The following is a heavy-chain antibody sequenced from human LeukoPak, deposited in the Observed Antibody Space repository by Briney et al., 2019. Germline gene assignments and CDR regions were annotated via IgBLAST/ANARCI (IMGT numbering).Heavy chain of an antibody. CDR1: GGTFSSYA. CDR2: IIPIFGTA. J-gene: IGHJ5*02. V-gene: IGHV1-69*01. CDR3: AREKRGGSGSLVWFDP. D-gene: IGHD3-10*01. Sequence: SVKVSCKASGGTFSSYAISWVRQAPGQGLEWMGGIIPIFGTANYAQEFQGRVTITADESTSTAYMELSSLRSEDTAVYYCAREKRGGSGSLVWFDPWGQGTLVTVSS.